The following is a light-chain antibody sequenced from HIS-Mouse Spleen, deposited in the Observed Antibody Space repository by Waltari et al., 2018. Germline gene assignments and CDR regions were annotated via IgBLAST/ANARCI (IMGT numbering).Light chain of an antibody. Sequence: TQPPSVSVSPGQTARITCSGDALPKQNAYWYQQKPGQAPVLVIYKDSERPSGIPERFSGSSSGTTVTLTISGVQAEDEADYYCQSADSSGTYWVFGGGTKLTAL. CDR3: QSADSSGTYWV. CDR2: KDS. V-gene: IGLV3-25*03. CDR1: ALPKQN. J-gene: IGLJ3*02.